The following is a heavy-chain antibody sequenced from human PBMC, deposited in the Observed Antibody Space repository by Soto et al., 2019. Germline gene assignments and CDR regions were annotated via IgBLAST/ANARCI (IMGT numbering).Heavy chain of an antibody. D-gene: IGHD3-10*01. CDR3: ARGGVGELRRVHMDV. J-gene: IGHJ6*02. Sequence: GGSLRLSCAASGFTFSSYSMNWVRQAPGKGLEWVSYISSSSSTIYYADSVKGRFTISRDNAKNSLYLQMNSLRDEDTAVYYCARGGVGELRRVHMDVWGQGTTVTVSS. CDR1: GFTFSSYS. CDR2: ISSSSSTI. V-gene: IGHV3-48*02.